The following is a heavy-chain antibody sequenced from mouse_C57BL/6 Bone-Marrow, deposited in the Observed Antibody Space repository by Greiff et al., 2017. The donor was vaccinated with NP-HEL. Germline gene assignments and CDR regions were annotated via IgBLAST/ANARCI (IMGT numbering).Heavy chain of an antibody. CDR2: ISNLAYSI. Sequence: EVMLVESGGGLVQPGGSLKLSCAASGFTFSDYGMAWVRQAPRKGPEWVASISNLAYSIYYADTVTGRFTISRENAKNTLYLEMSSLRSEDTAMYYCAREGHGSRYFDVWGTGTTVTVSS. CDR1: GFTFSDYG. D-gene: IGHD1-1*01. J-gene: IGHJ1*03. V-gene: IGHV5-15*01. CDR3: AREGHGSRYFDV.